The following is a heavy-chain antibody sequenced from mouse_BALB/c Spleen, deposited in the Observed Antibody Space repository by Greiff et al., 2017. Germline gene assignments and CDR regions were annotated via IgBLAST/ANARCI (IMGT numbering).Heavy chain of an antibody. J-gene: IGHJ3*01. V-gene: IGHV1-4*01. Sequence: VKLQESGAELARPGASVKMSCKASGYTFTSYTMHWVKQRPGQGLEWIGYINPSSGYTNYNQKFKDKATLTADKSSSTAYMQLSSLTSEDSAVYYCARGGPGSPFAYWGQGTLVTVSA. CDR1: GYTFTSYT. CDR3: ARGGPGSPFAY. CDR2: INPSSGYT.